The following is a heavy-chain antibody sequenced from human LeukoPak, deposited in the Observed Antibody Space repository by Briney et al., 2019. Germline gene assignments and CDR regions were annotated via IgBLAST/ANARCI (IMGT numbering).Heavy chain of an antibody. J-gene: IGHJ4*02. CDR3: ARVSGYDWDSSYDY. Sequence: ASVKVSCKASGYTFTSYDINWVRQATGQGLEWMGWMNPNSGNTAYAQKFQGRVTITRNTSISTVYMELSSLRSEDTAVYYCARVSGYDWDSSYDYWGQGTLVTVSS. CDR2: MNPNSGNT. CDR1: GYTFTSYD. V-gene: IGHV1-8*03. D-gene: IGHD5-12*01.